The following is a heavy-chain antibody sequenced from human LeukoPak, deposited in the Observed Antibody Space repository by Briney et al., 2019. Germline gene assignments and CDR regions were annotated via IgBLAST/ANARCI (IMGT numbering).Heavy chain of an antibody. V-gene: IGHV3-30*09. D-gene: IGHD2-2*01. Sequence: GGSLRLSCAASGLTVSSTAMHWVRQAPGQGLEWVAVISYDGSDKQYADSVKGRFAISRDNSKNTLYLQMNSLRAEDTAVYYCAKDRSVYCSSTSCYLLIDYWGQGTLVTVSS. CDR3: AKDRSVYCSSTSCYLLIDY. CDR2: ISYDGSDK. J-gene: IGHJ4*02. CDR1: GLTVSSTA.